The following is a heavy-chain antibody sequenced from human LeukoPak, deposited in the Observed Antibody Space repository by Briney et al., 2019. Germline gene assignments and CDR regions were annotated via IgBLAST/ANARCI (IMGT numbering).Heavy chain of an antibody. CDR3: TRVSSTIPDAFDI. J-gene: IGHJ3*02. Sequence: GGSLRLSCAASGFTFSNYVMHWVRQAPGKGLEHVSAISGNGGNTYYANSVKGRFTISRDNSKNTLYLQMGSLRAEDMAVYYCTRVSSTIPDAFDIWGQGTVVTVSS. V-gene: IGHV3-64*01. CDR2: ISGNGGNT. D-gene: IGHD3-3*01. CDR1: GFTFSNYV.